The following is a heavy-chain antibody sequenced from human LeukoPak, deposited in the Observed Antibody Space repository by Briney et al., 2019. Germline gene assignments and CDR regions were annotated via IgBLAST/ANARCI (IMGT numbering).Heavy chain of an antibody. CDR1: GGSISSGGYS. CDR2: IYYSGST. D-gene: IGHD3-22*01. CDR3: ARVGYYYDSSGYYSVDY. Sequence: SGTLSLTCAVSGGSISSGGYSWSWIRQPPGKGLEWIGYIYYSGSTYYNPSLKSRVTISVDTSKNQFSLKLSSVTAADTAVYYCARVGYYYDSSGYYSVDYWGQGTLVTVSS. J-gene: IGHJ4*02. V-gene: IGHV4-30-4*07.